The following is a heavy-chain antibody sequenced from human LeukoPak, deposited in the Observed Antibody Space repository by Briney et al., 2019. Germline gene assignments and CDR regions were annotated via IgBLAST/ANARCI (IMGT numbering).Heavy chain of an antibody. J-gene: IGHJ4*02. D-gene: IGHD3-10*01. V-gene: IGHV1-8*01. CDR3: ARREYGSGSYHLVY. CDR1: GYTFTSYD. Sequence: ASVKVSCKASGYTFTSYDINWVRQATGQGLECMGWMNPNSGNTGYAQKFQGRVTMTTNTSISTAYMELSSLRSEDTAVYYCARREYGSGSYHLVYWGQGTLVTVSS. CDR2: MNPNSGNT.